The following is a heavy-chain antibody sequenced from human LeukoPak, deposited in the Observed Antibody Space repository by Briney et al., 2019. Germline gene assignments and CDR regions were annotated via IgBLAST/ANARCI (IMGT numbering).Heavy chain of an antibody. CDR1: GGSISSYY. V-gene: IGHV4-59*01. J-gene: IGHJ5*01. Sequence: SETLSLTCTVSGGSISSYYWSWIRQPPGKGLEWIGYIYYSGSTNYNPSLRSRVTISVDTSKNQFSLKLSSVTAADTAVYYCAKDRPNYHENNGHYYTPNGDSWGQGTLVTVSS. D-gene: IGHD3-3*01. CDR3: AKDRPNYHENNGHYYTPNGDS. CDR2: IYYSGST.